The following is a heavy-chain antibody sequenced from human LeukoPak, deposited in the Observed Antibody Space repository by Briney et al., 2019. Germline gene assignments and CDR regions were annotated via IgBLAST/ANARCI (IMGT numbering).Heavy chain of an antibody. D-gene: IGHD2-15*01. CDR1: GFTFSNFA. J-gene: IGHJ4*02. Sequence: GGSLRLSCAASGFTFSNFAMSWVRQAPGKGLEWVSAISGSGGSTYYADSVKGRFTISRDNSKNTLYLQMNSLRAEDTAVYYCAKGPTPLHTPFDYWGQGTLVTVSS. V-gene: IGHV3-23*01. CDR2: ISGSGGST. CDR3: AKGPTPLHTPFDY.